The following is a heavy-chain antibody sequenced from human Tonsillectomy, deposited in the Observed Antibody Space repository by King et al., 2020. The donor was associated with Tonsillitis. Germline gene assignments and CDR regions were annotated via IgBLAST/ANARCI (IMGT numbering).Heavy chain of an antibody. J-gene: IGHJ5*02. D-gene: IGHD2-2*01. CDR2: IRSKANSYAT. CDR1: GFTFTDSA. Sequence: VQLVESGGGLVQPGGSLKLSCAASGFTFTDSAMHWVRQASGKGMEWVGRIRSKANSYATAYAASVKGRFTISRDDSKNTAYLQMNSLNTEDTAVYYCTSEYFSNPICNTWGQGTLVTVSS. V-gene: IGHV3-73*01. CDR3: TSEYFSNPICNT.